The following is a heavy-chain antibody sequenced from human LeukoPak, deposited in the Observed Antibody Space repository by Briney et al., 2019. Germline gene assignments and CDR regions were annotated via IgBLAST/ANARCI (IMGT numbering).Heavy chain of an antibody. Sequence: PSQTLSLTCTVSGGSISSGGYYWSWIRQHPGKGLEWIGYIYYSGSTNYNPSLKSRVTISVDTSKNQFSLKLSSVTAADTAVYYCARVRLYYGSGSYYKGGLHFDYWGQGTLVTVSS. CDR1: GGSISSGGYY. CDR3: ARVRLYYGSGSYYKGGLHFDY. D-gene: IGHD3-10*01. J-gene: IGHJ4*02. CDR2: IYYSGST. V-gene: IGHV4-31*03.